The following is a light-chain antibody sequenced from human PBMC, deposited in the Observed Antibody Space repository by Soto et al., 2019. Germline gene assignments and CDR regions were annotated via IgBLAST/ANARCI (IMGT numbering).Light chain of an antibody. CDR2: DAS. CDR1: QSVSSK. Sequence: VITQSPATLSVSAGDRATLPCRASQSVSSKVAWYHNKPGQAPRLLIYDASTRHSGIPARFSGSESGTDLTLTISRLEPEDGEVYDGQQWNNWPWTFGQGTKVDIK. J-gene: IGKJ1*01. V-gene: IGKV3D-15*01. CDR3: QQWNNWPWT.